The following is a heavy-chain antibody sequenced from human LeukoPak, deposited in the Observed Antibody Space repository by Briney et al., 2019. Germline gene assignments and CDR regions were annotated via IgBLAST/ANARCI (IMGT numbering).Heavy chain of an antibody. CDR3: ARQWQQLVPPNY. Sequence: PSETLSLTCTVSGGSISSYYWSWIRQPPGKGLEWIGYIYYSGSTNYNPSLKSRVTISVDTSKNQFSLKLSSVTAADTAVYYCARQWQQLVPPNYWGQGALVTVSS. J-gene: IGHJ4*02. D-gene: IGHD6-13*01. CDR2: IYYSGST. CDR1: GGSISSYY. V-gene: IGHV4-59*08.